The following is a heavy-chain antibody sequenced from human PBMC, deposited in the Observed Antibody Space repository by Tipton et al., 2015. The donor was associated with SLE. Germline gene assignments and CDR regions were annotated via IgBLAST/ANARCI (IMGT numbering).Heavy chain of an antibody. CDR1: GFTFSTYE. J-gene: IGHJ4*02. Sequence: GSLRLSCAPSGFTFSTYEMNWVRQAPGKGLEWVSYISSSGSTIYYADSVKGRFTISRDNAKNSLYLQMNSLRAEDTAVYFCARARAPYQLLNHYFEYWGQGTLVTVSS. CDR3: ARARAPYQLLNHYFEY. V-gene: IGHV3-48*03. CDR2: ISSSGSTI. D-gene: IGHD2-2*01.